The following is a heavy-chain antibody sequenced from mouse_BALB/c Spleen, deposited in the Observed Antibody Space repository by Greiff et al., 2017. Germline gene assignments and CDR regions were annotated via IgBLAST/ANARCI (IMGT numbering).Heavy chain of an antibody. CDR3: ARDGAWGSRSWFAY. CDR1: GYSITSGYY. CDR2: ISYDGSN. Sequence: DVKLQESGPGLVKPSQSLSLTCSVTGYSITSGYYWNWIRQFPGNKLEWMGYISYDGSNNYNPSLKNRISITRDTSKNQFFLKLNSVTTEDTATYYCARDGAWGSRSWFAYWGQGTLVTVSA. V-gene: IGHV3-6*02. J-gene: IGHJ3*01. D-gene: IGHD1-1*01.